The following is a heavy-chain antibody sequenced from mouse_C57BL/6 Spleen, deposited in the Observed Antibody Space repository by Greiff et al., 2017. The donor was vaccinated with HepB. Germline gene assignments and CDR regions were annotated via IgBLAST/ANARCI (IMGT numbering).Heavy chain of an antibody. V-gene: IGHV1-52*01. CDR1: GYTFTSYW. CDR2: IDPSDSET. CDR3: ARTPYSDYAMDY. J-gene: IGHJ4*01. Sequence: VQLQQSGAELVRPGSSVKLSCKASGYTFTSYWMHWVKQRPIQGLEWIGNIDPSDSETHYNQKFKDKATLTVDKSSSTAYMQLSSLTSEDSAVYYSARTPYSDYAMDYWGQGTSVTVSS. D-gene: IGHD2-12*01.